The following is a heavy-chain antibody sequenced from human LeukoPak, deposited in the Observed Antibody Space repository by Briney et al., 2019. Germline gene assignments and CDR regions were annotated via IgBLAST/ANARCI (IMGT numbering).Heavy chain of an antibody. Sequence: PGGSLRLSCAASGFTFSSYGMSWVRQAPGKGLEWVSAISGSGGSTYYADSVKGRFTISRDNPKNTLYLQMNSLRAEDTAVYYCARDRIIYGSGSAYWGQGTLVTVSS. CDR3: ARDRIIYGSGSAY. CDR2: ISGSGGST. CDR1: GFTFSSYG. D-gene: IGHD3-10*01. V-gene: IGHV3-23*01. J-gene: IGHJ4*02.